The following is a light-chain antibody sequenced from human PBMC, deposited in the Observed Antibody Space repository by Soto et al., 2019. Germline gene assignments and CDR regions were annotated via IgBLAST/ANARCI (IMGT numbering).Light chain of an antibody. CDR2: GAC. CDR1: QSVIRTY. CDR3: QQYGSSKT. J-gene: IGKJ1*01. Sequence: TQSPGTLSLSPRERATLFGGASQSVIRTYLAWYQQKPSQAPRLLIYGACSRATGIPDMFSGSGSGTDFTLTISRLEPEDSTEYCCQQYGSSKTFGQGTKVDIK. V-gene: IGKV3-20*01.